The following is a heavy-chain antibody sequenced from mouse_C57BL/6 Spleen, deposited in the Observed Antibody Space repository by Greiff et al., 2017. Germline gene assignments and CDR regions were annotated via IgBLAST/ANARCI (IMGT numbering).Heavy chain of an antibody. CDR2: INPSNGGT. D-gene: IGHD2-4*01. CDR1: GYPFTSYW. Sequence: VQLQQPGTELVKPGASVKLSCKASGYPFTSYWMHWVKQRPGQGLEWIGNINPSNGGTNYNEKFKSKARLTVDKSASTAYMQLSILTSEDSAVYYCGRASDDYVGARFAYWDQGTLVTGSA. CDR3: GRASDDYVGARFAY. J-gene: IGHJ3*01. V-gene: IGHV1-53*01.